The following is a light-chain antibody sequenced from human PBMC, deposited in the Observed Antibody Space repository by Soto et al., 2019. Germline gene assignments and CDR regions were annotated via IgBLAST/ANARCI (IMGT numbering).Light chain of an antibody. CDR2: DSS. CDR3: QQYGDSSQVT. J-gene: IGKJ4*01. Sequence: ETVLTQSPGTLSLSPGETATLSCRASQRVSANYLAWYQHKPGQAPRLPIYDSSSRATGTPDRFSGSGSGTDFTLTIRRLEPEDFALYYCQQYGDSSQVTFGGGTKVDIK. V-gene: IGKV3-20*01. CDR1: QRVSANY.